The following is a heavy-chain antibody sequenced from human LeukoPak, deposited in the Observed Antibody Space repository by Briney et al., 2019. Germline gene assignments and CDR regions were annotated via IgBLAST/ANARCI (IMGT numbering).Heavy chain of an antibody. J-gene: IGHJ4*02. V-gene: IGHV3-30*18. CDR1: GFTFSSYG. CDR2: ISYDGSNK. CDR3: AKAAVVGVDFDY. D-gene: IGHD1-26*01. Sequence: GGSLRLSCAAAGFTFSSYGTHSVRKAPGEGLGWVAVISYDGSNKNYADSAKGRFTISRDNSKNTLYLQMNSLRAEDPAVYYCAKAAVVGVDFDYWGQGTLVTVSS.